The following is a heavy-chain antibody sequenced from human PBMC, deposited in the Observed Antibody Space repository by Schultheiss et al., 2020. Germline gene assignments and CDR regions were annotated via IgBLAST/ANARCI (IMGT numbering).Heavy chain of an antibody. Sequence: SQTLSLTCTVSGGSVDSGSYYWSWIRQAPGKGLEWIGYIYYSGSTNYNPSLKSRVTISVDTSKNQFSLKLSSVTAADTAVYYCARADGDYYNWFDPWGQGTLVTVSS. J-gene: IGHJ5*02. CDR3: ARADGDYYNWFDP. CDR2: IYYSGST. D-gene: IGHD4-17*01. V-gene: IGHV4-61*01. CDR1: GGSVDSGSYY.